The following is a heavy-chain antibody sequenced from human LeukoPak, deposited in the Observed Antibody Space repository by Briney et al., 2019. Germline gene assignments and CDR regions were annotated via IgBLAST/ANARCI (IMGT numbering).Heavy chain of an antibody. CDR3: ARQFRWSFDY. CDR2: IYYSGST. V-gene: IGHV4-59*01. J-gene: IGHJ4*02. Sequence: XTVXXGSXSXYYWSWLRQPPGKGLEWIGYIYYSGSTNYNPSLTSRVTISVDTSKNQFSLKLSSVTAADTAVYYCARQFRWSFDYWGQGTLVTVSS. CDR1: XGSXSXYY. D-gene: IGHD4-23*01.